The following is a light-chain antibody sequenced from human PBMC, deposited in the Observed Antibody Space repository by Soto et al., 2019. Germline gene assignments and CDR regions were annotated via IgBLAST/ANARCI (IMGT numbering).Light chain of an antibody. CDR1: SSDVGGYNY. Sequence: QSVLTQPRSVSGSPGQSVTISCTGTSSDVGGYNYVSGYEQHPVKAPKLMIYDGTKWPSGGPDRFSGSKSGNTASLTISGPQDEDEADYNCCSYAGSYTWVFGTGTKLTV. J-gene: IGLJ1*01. CDR3: CSYAGSYTWV. V-gene: IGLV2-11*01. CDR2: DGT.